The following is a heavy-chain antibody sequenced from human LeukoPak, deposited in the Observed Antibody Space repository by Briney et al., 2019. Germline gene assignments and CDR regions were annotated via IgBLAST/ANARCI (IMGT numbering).Heavy chain of an antibody. J-gene: IGHJ3*02. CDR1: GGSISSYY. Sequence: SETLSLTCTVSGGSISSYYWSWIRQPPGKGLEWIGYIYYSGSTNYNPSLKSRVTISVDTSKNQFSLKLSSVTAADTAVYYCARTRTKDAFDIWGQGTMVTVSS. V-gene: IGHV4-59*01. CDR3: ARTRTKDAFDI. CDR2: IYYSGST. D-gene: IGHD1/OR15-1a*01.